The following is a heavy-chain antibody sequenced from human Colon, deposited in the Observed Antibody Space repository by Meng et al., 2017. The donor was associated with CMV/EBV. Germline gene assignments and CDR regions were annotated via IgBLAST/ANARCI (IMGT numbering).Heavy chain of an antibody. D-gene: IGHD4-11*01. CDR3: VRVDTMTTFLLDS. V-gene: IGHV4-39*07. J-gene: IGHJ4*02. CDR1: GGSFSSTSYH. CDR2: ISYTGST. Sequence: GSLRLSFTVSGGSFSSTSYHWGWVRQSPGKGLERVGSISYTGSTYYNPSLESRLTISVDRSKNQFSLRLTTATAADAAVYYCVRVDTMTTFLLDSWGQGTLVTVSS.